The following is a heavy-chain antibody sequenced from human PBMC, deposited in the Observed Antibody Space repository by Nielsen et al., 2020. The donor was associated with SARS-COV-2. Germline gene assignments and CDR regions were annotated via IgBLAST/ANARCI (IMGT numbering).Heavy chain of an antibody. CDR2: ISSSSSTI. D-gene: IGHD3-3*01. J-gene: IGHJ3*02. V-gene: IGHV3-48*01. CDR3: AREGGSGSIYAPHDAFDI. Sequence: WIRQPPGKGLEWVSYISSSSSTIYYADSVKGRFTISRDNSKNTLYLQMNSLRAEDTAVYYCAREGGSGSIYAPHDAFDIWDQGTMVTVSS.